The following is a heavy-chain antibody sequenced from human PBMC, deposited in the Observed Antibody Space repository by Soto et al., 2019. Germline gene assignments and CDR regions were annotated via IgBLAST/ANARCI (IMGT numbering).Heavy chain of an antibody. D-gene: IGHD4-17*01. V-gene: IGHV3-23*01. J-gene: IGHJ4*02. Sequence: PGGSLRLSCAASGFTFSSYAMSWVRQAPGKGLEWVSAISGSGGSTYYADSVKGRFTISRDNSKNTLYLQMNSLRAEDTAVYYCAPTPPKDYGDYEYYFDYWGQGTLVTVSS. CDR1: GFTFSSYA. CDR2: ISGSGGST. CDR3: APTPPKDYGDYEYYFDY.